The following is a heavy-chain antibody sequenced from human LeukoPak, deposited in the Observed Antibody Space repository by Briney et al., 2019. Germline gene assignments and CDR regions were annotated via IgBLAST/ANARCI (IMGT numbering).Heavy chain of an antibody. CDR1: GYTFTGCY. V-gene: IGHV1-2*02. CDR3: AGLNGSGSLAQFDY. J-gene: IGHJ4*02. D-gene: IGHD3-10*01. CDR2: INPNSGGT. Sequence: ASVKVSCKASGYTFTGCYMHWVRQAPGQGLEWMGWINPNSGGTNYAQKFQGRVTMTRDTSTSTVYMELSSLRSEDTAVYYCAGLNGSGSLAQFDYWGQGTLVTVSS.